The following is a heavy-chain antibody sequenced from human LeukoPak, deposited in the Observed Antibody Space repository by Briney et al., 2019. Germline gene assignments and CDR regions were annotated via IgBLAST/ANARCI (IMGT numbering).Heavy chain of an antibody. D-gene: IGHD2-2*03. V-gene: IGHV1-69*04. CDR1: GGTFSSYT. J-gene: IGHJ4*02. CDR2: IIPILGIA. CDR3: AREAGLDIVVVPAASFDY. Sequence: SVKVSCKASGGTFSSYTISWVRRAPGQGLEWMGRIIPILGIANYAQKFQGRVTITADKSTSTACMELSSLRSEDTAVYYCAREAGLDIVVVPAASFDYWGQGTLVTVSS.